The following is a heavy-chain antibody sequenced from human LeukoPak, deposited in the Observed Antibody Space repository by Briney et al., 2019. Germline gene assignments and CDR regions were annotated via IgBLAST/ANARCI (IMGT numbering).Heavy chain of an antibody. Sequence: PSETLSLTCTVSGGSISSGSYYWSWIRQPAGKGLEWIGRIYTSGSTNYNPSLKSRVTISVDTSKNQFSLKLSSVTAADTAVYYCARDARRIAARPLDVWGKGTTVTVSS. CDR2: IYTSGST. CDR3: ARDARRIAARPLDV. J-gene: IGHJ6*04. D-gene: IGHD6-6*01. V-gene: IGHV4-61*02. CDR1: GGSISSGSYY.